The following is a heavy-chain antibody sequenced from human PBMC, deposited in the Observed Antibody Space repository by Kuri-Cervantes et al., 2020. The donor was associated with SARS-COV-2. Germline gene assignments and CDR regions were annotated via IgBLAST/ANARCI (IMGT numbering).Heavy chain of an antibody. J-gene: IGHJ6*02. D-gene: IGHD5-12*01. V-gene: IGHV3-30*18. Sequence: GGSLRLSCAASGFTFSSYGMHWVRQAPGKGLEWGAVISYDGSNKYYADSVKGRFTISRDSSKNTLYLQMTSLRAEDTAVYYCAKAYDPYGMDVWGQGTTVTVSS. CDR1: GFTFSSYG. CDR3: AKAYDPYGMDV. CDR2: ISYDGSNK.